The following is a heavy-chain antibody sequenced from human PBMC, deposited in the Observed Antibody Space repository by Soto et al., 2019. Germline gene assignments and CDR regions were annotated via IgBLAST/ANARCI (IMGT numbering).Heavy chain of an antibody. CDR2: IRGNGSST. J-gene: IGHJ6*03. CDR3: AAERAGSPRSLVNCIDD. V-gene: IGHV3-23*01. Sequence: EVQLLESGGGVVQPGGSLRLSCAASGFTFSSYAMSWVRQAPGKGLEWVSAIRGNGSSTYYADSVKGRFTISRDNSKNTLYLQMNSLRAEDTAVYYCAAERAGSPRSLVNCIDDWGKGTTVTVSS. CDR1: GFTFSSYA. D-gene: IGHD6-13*01.